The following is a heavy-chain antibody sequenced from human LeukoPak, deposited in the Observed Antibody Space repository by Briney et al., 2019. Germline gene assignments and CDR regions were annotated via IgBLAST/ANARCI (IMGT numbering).Heavy chain of an antibody. D-gene: IGHD3-10*01. Sequence: GRSLRLSCAASGFTFSSYGMHWVRQAPGKGLEWVAVISYDGSKKYYADSVKGRFTISRDNSKNTLYLEMNSLRAEDTAVYYCAKDIGSYYDYWGQGILVTVSS. CDR2: ISYDGSKK. V-gene: IGHV3-30*18. CDR1: GFTFSSYG. CDR3: AKDIGSYYDY. J-gene: IGHJ4*02.